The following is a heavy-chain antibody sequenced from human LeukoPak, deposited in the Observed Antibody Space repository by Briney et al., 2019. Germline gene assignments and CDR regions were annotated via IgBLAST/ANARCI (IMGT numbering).Heavy chain of an antibody. CDR3: ASKGQYCGTLTCKDY. V-gene: IGHV3-21*04. D-gene: IGHD2-21*01. J-gene: IGHJ4*02. CDR1: AFSFSLHN. CDR2: INSDNMYV. Sequence: GGSLRLSCAASAFSFSLHNMNWVRQAPGKGLEWVSYINSDNMYVFYADSVKGRFTISRDNAKNTIFLQLTSLRVEDTAVYYCASKGQYCGTLTCKDYWGRGTLVTVSS.